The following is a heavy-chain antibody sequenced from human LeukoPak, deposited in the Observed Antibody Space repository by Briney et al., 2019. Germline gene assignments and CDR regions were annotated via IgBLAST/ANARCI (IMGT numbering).Heavy chain of an antibody. V-gene: IGHV3-23*01. CDR2: ISGSSGST. D-gene: IGHD3-22*01. J-gene: IGHJ4*02. Sequence: GGSLRLSCAASGFTFSSYAMSWVRQAPGKGLEWVSAISGSSGSTYYADSVKGRFTISRDNAKNSLYLQMDSLRAEDTAVYYCVRRQGSYFDTSGYYYGWGQGTLVTVSS. CDR3: VRRQGSYFDTSGYYYG. CDR1: GFTFSSYA.